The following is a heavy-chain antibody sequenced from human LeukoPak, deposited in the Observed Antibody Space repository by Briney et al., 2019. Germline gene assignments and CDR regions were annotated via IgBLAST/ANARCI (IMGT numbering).Heavy chain of an antibody. CDR1: GFTFSSYV. V-gene: IGHV3-74*01. CDR2: ISHDGTTT. CDR3: TRDQDWILFDW. Sequence: GGSLRLSCAASGFTFSSYVMHWVRQVPGQGLVWVSRISHDGTTTSYADSVKGRFTISRDNAKNTLYLQMDSPRAGDTALYYCTRDQDWILFDWWGQGTLVTVSS. J-gene: IGHJ5*01. D-gene: IGHD1-1*01.